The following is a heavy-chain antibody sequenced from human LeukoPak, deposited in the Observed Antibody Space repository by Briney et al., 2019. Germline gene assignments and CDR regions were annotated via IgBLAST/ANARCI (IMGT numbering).Heavy chain of an antibody. V-gene: IGHV3-23*01. CDR3: AKDSDYYDSGSYFDY. CDR1: GFTFSSYA. CDR2: ISGSGGST. D-gene: IGHD3-10*01. J-gene: IGHJ4*02. Sequence: GGSLRLSCAASGFTFSSYAMIWVRQAPGKGLEWVSDISGSGGSTNYADSVKGRFTISRDSSKSTLYLQMNTLRAEDTAVYYCAKDSDYYDSGSYFDYWGQGTLVTVSS.